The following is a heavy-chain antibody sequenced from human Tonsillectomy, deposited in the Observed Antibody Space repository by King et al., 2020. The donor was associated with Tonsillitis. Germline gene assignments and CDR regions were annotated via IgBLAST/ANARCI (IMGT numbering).Heavy chain of an antibody. J-gene: IGHJ5*02. CDR1: GYTFSGYY. V-gene: IGHV1-2*02. Sequence: VQLVQSGAAVTKPGASVKVSCKASGYTFSGYYMHWVRQAPGPGPEWMGGINPNSGGTNDAQKFQGRVTMTRDTSISTAYLAVTRLSSDDTAVYYCAGGGGGFDPWGQGTRVTVSS. CDR2: INPNSGGT. D-gene: IGHD3-10*01. CDR3: AGGGGGFDP.